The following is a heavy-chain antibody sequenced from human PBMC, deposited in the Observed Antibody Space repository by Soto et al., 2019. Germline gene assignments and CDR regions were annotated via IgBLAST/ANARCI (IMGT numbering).Heavy chain of an antibody. D-gene: IGHD2-15*01. CDR3: AREYCSGGSCPAGIDP. J-gene: IGHJ5*02. CDR2: IYYSGST. Sequence: SETLSLTCTVSGGSISSGGYYWSWIRQHPGKGLEWIGYIYYSGSTYYNPSLKSRVTISVDTSKNQFSLKLSSVTAADTAVYYCAREYCSGGSCPAGIDPWGQGTLVTVSS. V-gene: IGHV4-31*03. CDR1: GGSISSGGYY.